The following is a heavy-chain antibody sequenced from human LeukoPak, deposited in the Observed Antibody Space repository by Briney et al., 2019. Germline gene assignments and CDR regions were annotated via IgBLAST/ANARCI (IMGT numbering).Heavy chain of an antibody. Sequence: PSETLSPTCTVSGGSISTYYWSWIRQPPGKGLEWIGYIYYGGSTKYNPSLSSRVTISVETSKNQFSLKLSFVTAADTAVYYCARDRGGSSSHIDYWGQGTLVTVSS. D-gene: IGHD6-6*01. V-gene: IGHV4-59*01. J-gene: IGHJ4*02. CDR2: IYYGGST. CDR1: GGSISTYY. CDR3: ARDRGGSSSHIDY.